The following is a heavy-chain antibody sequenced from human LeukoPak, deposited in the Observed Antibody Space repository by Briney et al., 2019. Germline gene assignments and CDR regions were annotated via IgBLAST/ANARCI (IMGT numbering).Heavy chain of an antibody. Sequence: VVSLGLSCAASGFTFSDYWMTWVRQAPGKGLEWVAHIKQDGSERYYGDSVKGRFTISRDNAKNLVYLQMNSLGAEDTAIYYCARGWNYAFRFDYWGQGTLVTVSS. D-gene: IGHD1-7*01. CDR2: IKQDGSER. J-gene: IGHJ4*02. V-gene: IGHV3-7*01. CDR1: GFTFSDYW. CDR3: ARGWNYAFRFDY.